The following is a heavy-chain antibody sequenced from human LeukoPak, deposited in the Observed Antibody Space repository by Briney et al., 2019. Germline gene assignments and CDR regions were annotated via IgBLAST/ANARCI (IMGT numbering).Heavy chain of an antibody. CDR1: GFTFSSLW. Sequence: GGSLRLSCAVSGFTFSSLWMTWVRQAPGKGLEWVANIKQEGSEIYYVDSVKGRFTISRDNAKNSLYLQMNSLRAEDTAVYYCASGSGFLFDHWGQGTLVTVSS. CDR3: ASGSGFLFDH. V-gene: IGHV3-7*01. J-gene: IGHJ4*02. CDR2: IKQEGSEI. D-gene: IGHD6-19*01.